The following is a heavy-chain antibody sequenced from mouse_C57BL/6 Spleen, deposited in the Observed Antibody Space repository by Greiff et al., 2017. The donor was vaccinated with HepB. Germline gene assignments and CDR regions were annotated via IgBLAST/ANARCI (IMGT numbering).Heavy chain of an antibody. V-gene: IGHV1-42*01. CDR1: GYSFTGYY. CDR2: INPSTGGT. Sequence: VQLQQSGPELVKPGASVKISCKASGYSFTGYYMNWVKQSPEKSLEWIGEINPSTGGTTYNQKFKAKATLTVDKSSSTADMQLKSLTSEDSAVYYCAREGTTGAAMDYWGQGTSVTVSS. D-gene: IGHD1-1*01. J-gene: IGHJ4*01. CDR3: AREGTTGAAMDY.